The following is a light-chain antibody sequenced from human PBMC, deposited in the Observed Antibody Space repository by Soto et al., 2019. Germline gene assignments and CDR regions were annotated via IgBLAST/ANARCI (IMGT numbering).Light chain of an antibody. CDR2: EVS. V-gene: IGLV2-14*01. CDR1: SSDIGAYNY. CDR3: VSFTTSITVEV. Sequence: QSALTQPASVSGSPGQSITISWTATSSDIGAYNYVSWYQQHPGKAPKLIIYEVSHRPSGVSTRFSGSKSGLTASLTISGLQAEDEADYYCVSFTTSITVEVFGSGTKVTVL. J-gene: IGLJ1*01.